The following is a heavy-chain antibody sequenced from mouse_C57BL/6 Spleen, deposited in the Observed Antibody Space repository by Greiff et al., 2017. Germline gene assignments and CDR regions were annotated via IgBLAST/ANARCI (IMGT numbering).Heavy chain of an antibody. J-gene: IGHJ2*01. CDR1: GYTFTSYW. V-gene: IGHV1-55*01. D-gene: IGHD2-2*01. Sequence: QVQLQQPGAELVKPGASVKMSCKASGYTFTSYWITWVKQRPGQGLEWIGDIYPGSGSTNYNEKFKSKATLTVDTSSSTAYMQLSSLTSEDSAVXYCGRWGGWVTTRGPFDYWGKGTTLTVSS. CDR3: GRWGGWVTTRGPFDY. CDR2: IYPGSGST.